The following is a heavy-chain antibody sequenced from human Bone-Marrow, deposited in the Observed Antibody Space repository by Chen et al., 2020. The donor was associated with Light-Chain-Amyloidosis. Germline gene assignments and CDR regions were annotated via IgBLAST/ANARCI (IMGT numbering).Heavy chain of an antibody. D-gene: IGHD3-22*01. J-gene: IGHJ5*02. CDR2: IFPSGMT. Sequence: QVQLQESGPELVKPSQTLSITCTVSGGSIRSGDYYWTWIRQHPGEGLEWIGNIFPSGMTLISPSLRGRVSISLDTSKNHFSLSLSSVTVADTAVYFCAREAIVQASIFDVWGRGTQVTVSS. CDR1: GGSIRSGDYY. V-gene: IGHV4-31*03. CDR3: AREAIVQASIFDV.